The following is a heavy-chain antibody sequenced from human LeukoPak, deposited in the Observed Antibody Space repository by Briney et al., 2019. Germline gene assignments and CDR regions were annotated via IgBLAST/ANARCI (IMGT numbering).Heavy chain of an antibody. CDR2: ISSSSSYI. Sequence: GGSLRLSCAASEFSVGSNYMTWVRQAPGKGLEWVSSISSSSSYIYYADSVKGRFTISRDNAKNSLYLQMNSLRAEDTAVYYCARPSSTMTTVTNWGQGTLVTVSS. J-gene: IGHJ4*02. CDR1: EFSVGSNY. CDR3: ARPSSTMTTVTN. D-gene: IGHD4-17*01. V-gene: IGHV3-21*01.